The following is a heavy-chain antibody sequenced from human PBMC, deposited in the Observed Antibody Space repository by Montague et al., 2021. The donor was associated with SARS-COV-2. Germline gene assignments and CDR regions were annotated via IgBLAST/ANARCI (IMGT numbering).Heavy chain of an antibody. V-gene: IGHV4-59*01. CDR1: GGSISSYY. J-gene: IGHJ6*02. D-gene: IGHD2-2*01. CDR2: IYYSGST. Sequence: SETLSLTCTVSGGSISSYYWSWIRQPPGKGLEWIGYIYYSGSTNYNPSLKSRVIISVDTYKNQFSMKLSSVTAADTAVYYCARGSGEGCSSSSCKYWGNSGMAFWGQGTTVTVSS. CDR3: ARGSGEGCSSSSCKYWGNSGMAF.